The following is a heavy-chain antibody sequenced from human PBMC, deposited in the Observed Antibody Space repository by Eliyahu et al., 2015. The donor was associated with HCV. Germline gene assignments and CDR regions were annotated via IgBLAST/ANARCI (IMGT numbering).Heavy chain of an antibody. J-gene: IGHJ4*02. CDR3: VRGRQPNTSVRWELLD. D-gene: IGHD4-23*01. Sequence: QVQLQQWGAGLLKPSDTLSLTCAVYGESLRGYSWNWIRKPPGKGLEWIWEINHCATPHYNPSLKSRVTISEDMSKNQFFLRLESVTAADTGIYFCVRGRQPNTSVRWELLDWGQGTQVTVSS. V-gene: IGHV4-34*01. CDR2: INHCATP. CDR1: GESLRGYS.